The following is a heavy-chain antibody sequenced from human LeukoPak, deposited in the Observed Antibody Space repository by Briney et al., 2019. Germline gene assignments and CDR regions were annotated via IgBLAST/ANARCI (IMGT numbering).Heavy chain of an antibody. CDR1: GDSISTSNFH. CDR3: ARSRSNSRTDFEY. Sequence: SETLSLTCTVSGDSISTSNFHWGWIRQPPGRGLEWIGSLDYSGTTYYNPSLNRRVTLSVDTSKNQISLSLISVTDADRAVYYCARSRSNSRTDFEYWGQGTLVTVSS. J-gene: IGHJ4*02. CDR2: LDYSGTT. V-gene: IGHV4-39*07. D-gene: IGHD3/OR15-3a*01.